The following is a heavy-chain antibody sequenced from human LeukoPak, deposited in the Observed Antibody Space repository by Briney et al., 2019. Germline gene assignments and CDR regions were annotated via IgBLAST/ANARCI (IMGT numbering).Heavy chain of an antibody. D-gene: IGHD3-22*01. CDR3: AKVGDSSGYHFDY. Sequence: GGSLRLSCAASGFTFDDYAMHWVRQAPGKGLEWVSGISWNSGSIGYADSVKGRFTISRDNAKSSLYLQMNSLRAEDTALYYCAKVGDSSGYHFDYWGQGTLVTVSS. CDR1: GFTFDDYA. CDR2: ISWNSGSI. V-gene: IGHV3-9*01. J-gene: IGHJ4*02.